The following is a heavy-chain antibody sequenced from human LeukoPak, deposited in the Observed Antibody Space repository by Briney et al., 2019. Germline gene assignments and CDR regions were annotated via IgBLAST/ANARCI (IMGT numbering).Heavy chain of an antibody. D-gene: IGHD5-24*01. J-gene: IGHJ5*02. Sequence: ASVKVSCKTSGYTFTSYGVSWVRQAPGQGLEWMGWISAYNGNTNYAQKLQGRVTMTTDKSTSTAYMELRCLRSDYTAVYYCARAPEMATISDWFDPWGQGTLVTVSS. CDR1: GYTFTSYG. V-gene: IGHV1-18*01. CDR3: ARAPEMATISDWFDP. CDR2: ISAYNGNT.